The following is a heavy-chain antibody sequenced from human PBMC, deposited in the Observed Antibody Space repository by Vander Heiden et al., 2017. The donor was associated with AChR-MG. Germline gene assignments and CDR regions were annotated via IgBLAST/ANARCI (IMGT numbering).Heavy chain of an antibody. J-gene: IGHJ6*02. CDR1: GGSFSGYY. D-gene: IGHD6-13*01. CDR3: ARGRKSYSSSWYVGSSYYYYYGMDV. Sequence: QVQLQQWGAGLLKPSETLSLTCAVYGGSFSGYYWSWIRQPPGKGLEWIGEINHSGSTNYNPSLKSRVTISVDTSKNQFSLKLSSVTAADTAVYYCARGRKSYSSSWYVGSSYYYYYGMDVWGQGTTVTVSS. CDR2: INHSGST. V-gene: IGHV4-34*01.